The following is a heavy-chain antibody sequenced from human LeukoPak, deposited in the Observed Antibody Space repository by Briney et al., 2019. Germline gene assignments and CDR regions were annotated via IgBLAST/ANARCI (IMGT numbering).Heavy chain of an antibody. D-gene: IGHD5-12*01. V-gene: IGHV1-69*13. Sequence: ASVQVSCKACGGTLSNYAIRWVRPAAGRGLEWVGGVIPLFGTANYAQKFQGRVTITADESTSTAYMELSSLRSEDTAVYYCAIALYSGYETSHYYYYYMDVWGKGTTVTISS. J-gene: IGHJ6*03. CDR1: GGTLSNYA. CDR2: VIPLFGTA. CDR3: AIALYSGYETSHYYYYYMDV.